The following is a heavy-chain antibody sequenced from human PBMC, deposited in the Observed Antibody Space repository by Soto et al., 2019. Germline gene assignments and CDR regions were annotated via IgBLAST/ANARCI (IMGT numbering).Heavy chain of an antibody. CDR2: IRAYNGDT. J-gene: IGHJ6*02. D-gene: IGHD3-10*01. V-gene: IGHV1-18*01. Sequence: ASVKVSCKTSGYTFTAYDIYWVRQAPGQRLEWMGWIRAYNGDTNYAQKFQTRVTMTTDTSTDTAYMDLKSLTSDDTAIYYCARAGAAPYYYYGLDIWGQGTTVTVSS. CDR3: ARAGAAPYYYYGLDI. CDR1: GYTFTAYD.